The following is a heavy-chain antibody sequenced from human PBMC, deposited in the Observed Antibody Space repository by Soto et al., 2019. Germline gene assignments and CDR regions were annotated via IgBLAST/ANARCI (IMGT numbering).Heavy chain of an antibody. J-gene: IGHJ6*02. CDR2: FDPEDGET. D-gene: IGHD3-3*01. CDR3: ATSPSTIFGVVTSEDYYGMDV. Sequence: ASVKVSCKVSGYALTELSMHWVRQAPGKGLEWMGGFDPEDGETIYAQKFQGRVTMTEDTSTDTAYMELSSLRSEDTAVYYCATSPSTIFGVVTSEDYYGMDVWGQGTTVTVSS. V-gene: IGHV1-24*01. CDR1: GYALTELS.